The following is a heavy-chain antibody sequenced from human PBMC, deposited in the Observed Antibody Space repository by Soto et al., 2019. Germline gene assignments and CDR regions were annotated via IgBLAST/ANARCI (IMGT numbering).Heavy chain of an antibody. V-gene: IGHV4-59*12. CDR2: MYNTGST. CDR3: ARSGRPLTEFHA. CDR1: GGSISGYY. J-gene: IGHJ5*02. Sequence: PSETLSLTCTVSGGSISGYYWSWIRQPPGKGLEWIGYMYNTGSTVYNPSLRSRFTISVDTSKNQFSLKLSSVTAADTAVYYCARSGRPLTEFHAWGQGILVTVSS. D-gene: IGHD6-25*01.